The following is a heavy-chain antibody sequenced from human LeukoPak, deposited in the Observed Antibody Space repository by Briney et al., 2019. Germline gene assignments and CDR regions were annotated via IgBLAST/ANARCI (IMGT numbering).Heavy chain of an antibody. CDR2: INHSGST. V-gene: IGHV4-34*01. CDR3: ARDSRPGYYDILTGRAAYFDY. J-gene: IGHJ4*02. D-gene: IGHD3-9*01. CDR1: GGSFSGYY. Sequence: PSETLSLTCAVYGGSFSGYYWSWIRQPPGKGLEWIGEINHSGSTNYNPSLKSRVTISVDTSKNQFSLKLSSVTAADTAVYYCARDSRPGYYDILTGRAAYFDYWGQGTLVTVSS.